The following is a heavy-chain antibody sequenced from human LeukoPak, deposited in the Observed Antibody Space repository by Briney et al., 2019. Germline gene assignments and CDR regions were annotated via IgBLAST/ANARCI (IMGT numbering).Heavy chain of an antibody. CDR1: GGTFSSYA. Sequence: SVKVYCKASGGTFSSYAISWVRQAPGQRLEWMGGIIPIFGTANYAQKCQGRVTITTDESTSTAYMELSSLRSEDTAVYYCAREVAVAGHFDYWGQGTLVTVSS. CDR2: IIPIFGTA. V-gene: IGHV1-69*05. J-gene: IGHJ4*02. CDR3: AREVAVAGHFDY. D-gene: IGHD6-19*01.